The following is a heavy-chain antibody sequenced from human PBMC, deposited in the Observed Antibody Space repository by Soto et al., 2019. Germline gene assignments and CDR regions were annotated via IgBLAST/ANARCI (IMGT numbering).Heavy chain of an antibody. CDR2: VSFRGNT. J-gene: IGHJ4*02. CDR1: GGSISSSSYY. D-gene: IGHD2-2*01. V-gene: IGHV4-39*01. CDR3: ARQSRDCTTTTCYAFY. Sequence: QLRLQESGPGLVKPSDTLSLTCSVSGGSISSSSYYCGWIRQTLGQVLEWIGSVSFRGNTHYNPSLEGPVSISIDTSNHQFSLSLTSVSAADTAVYYCARQSRDCTTTTCYAFYWGQGAVVTVSS.